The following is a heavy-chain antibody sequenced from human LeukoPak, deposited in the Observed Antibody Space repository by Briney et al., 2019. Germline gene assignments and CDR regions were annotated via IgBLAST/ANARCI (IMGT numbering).Heavy chain of an antibody. CDR3: ARKMATRGAFDI. Sequence: SGGSLRLSCAASGFTFSSYAMSWVRQAPGKGLEWVSAISGSGGSTYYADSVKGRFTISRDNSKNTLYLQMNSLRAEDTAVYYCARKMATRGAFDIWGQGTMVTVSS. V-gene: IGHV3-23*01. D-gene: IGHD5-24*01. CDR1: GFTFSSYA. J-gene: IGHJ3*02. CDR2: ISGSGGST.